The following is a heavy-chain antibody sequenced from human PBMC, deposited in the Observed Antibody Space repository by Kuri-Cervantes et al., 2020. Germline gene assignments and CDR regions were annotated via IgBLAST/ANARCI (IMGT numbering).Heavy chain of an antibody. CDR3: TRGYSSGWYFDL. CDR1: GFTFSSYA. J-gene: IGHJ2*01. D-gene: IGHD6-19*01. Sequence: GGSLRLSCAASGFTFSSYAMHWVRQAPGKGLEWVAIISYDGSNQYYTDSVKGRFTISRDNSKNTLYLQMNSLRAEDTAVYYCTRGYSSGWYFDLWGRGTLVTVSS. V-gene: IGHV3-30*07. CDR2: ISYDGSNQ.